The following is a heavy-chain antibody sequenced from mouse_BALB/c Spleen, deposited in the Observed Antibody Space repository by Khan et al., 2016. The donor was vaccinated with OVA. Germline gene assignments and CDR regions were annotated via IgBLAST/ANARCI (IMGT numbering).Heavy chain of an antibody. J-gene: IGHJ3*01. D-gene: IGHD1-1*01. CDR3: ATHGSGSDWFAY. Sequence: VLLQESGAELAKPGASVKMSCKASGYTFTSYWMHWVKQRPGQGLEWIGYINPSTGYSEYNQKFKDKATLTADISFSTAYMQLSSLTSDDCAVYYCATHGSGSDWFAYWGQGTLVPVSA. V-gene: IGHV1-7*01. CDR1: GYTFTSYW. CDR2: INPSTGYS.